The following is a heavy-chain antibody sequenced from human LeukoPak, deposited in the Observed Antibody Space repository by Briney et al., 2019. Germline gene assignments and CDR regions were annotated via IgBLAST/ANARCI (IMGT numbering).Heavy chain of an antibody. V-gene: IGHV1-18*01. CDR3: ARVISSGWGDYYYYYYMDV. CDR1: RYTFTSYG. D-gene: IGHD6-19*01. Sequence: ASVKVSFKASRYTFTSYGISGVRQAPGQGLEWVGWISAYNGNTNYAQKLQGRVTMTTDTSTSTAYMELRSLRSDDTAVYYCARVISSGWGDYYYYYYMDVWGKGTTVTVSS. CDR2: ISAYNGNT. J-gene: IGHJ6*03.